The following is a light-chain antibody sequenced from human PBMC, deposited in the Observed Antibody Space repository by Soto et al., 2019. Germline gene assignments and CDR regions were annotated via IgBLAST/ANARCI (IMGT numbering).Light chain of an antibody. V-gene: IGKV3-15*01. CDR2: YAS. CDR1: ESVHRN. Sequence: EMVMTQSPATLSVSPGERVTLSCRASESVHRNLAWYQQKPGQGPRLLIYYASTRATGVPHRFTGRGSGTEFTLTISSLQSEDFGVYHCQHYSNWPPTFGPGTNVDI. CDR3: QHYSNWPPT. J-gene: IGKJ3*01.